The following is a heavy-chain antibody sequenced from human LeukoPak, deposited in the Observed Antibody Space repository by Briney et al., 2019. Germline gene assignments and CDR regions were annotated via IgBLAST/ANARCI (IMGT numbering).Heavy chain of an antibody. V-gene: IGHV3-48*04. J-gene: IGHJ3*02. CDR1: GFTFSSYS. D-gene: IGHD3-10*01. CDR2: ISSSSSTI. CDR3: AKDLDVDSGAFDI. Sequence: QPGGSLRLSCAASGFTFSSYSMNWVRQAPGKGLEWVSYISSSSSTIYYADSVKGRFTISRDNAKNSLYLQMNSLRAEDTAVYYCAKDLDVDSGAFDIWGQGTMVTVSS.